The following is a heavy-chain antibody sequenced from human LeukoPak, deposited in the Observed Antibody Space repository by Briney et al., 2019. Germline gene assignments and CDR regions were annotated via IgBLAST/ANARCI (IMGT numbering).Heavy chain of an antibody. V-gene: IGHV3-33*01. D-gene: IGHD4-17*01. CDR3: SRCGDLRHFDY. CDR1: GFTFSSYA. Sequence: SGGSLRLSCAASGFTFSSYAMHWVRQAPGKGLEWVAVIWYDGNNKYYADSVKGRFTISRDNSKNTLSLQMNSLRAEDTAVYYCSRCGDLRHFDYWGQGTLVTVSS. CDR2: IWYDGNNK. J-gene: IGHJ4*02.